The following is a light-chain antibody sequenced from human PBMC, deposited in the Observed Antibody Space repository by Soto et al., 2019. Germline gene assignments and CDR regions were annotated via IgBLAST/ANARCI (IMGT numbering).Light chain of an antibody. CDR2: GAT. CDR3: QQYHNWPVT. CDR1: QSVSTR. J-gene: IGKJ4*01. Sequence: EIVITHSPATLSVSPGERFTLSCRASQSVSTRLAWYHHKPGQSPRLLISGATTGATGIPPRFSASGSGTDFTLTVNSLQSEDIAVYYCQQYHNWPVTFGGGTKVDNK. V-gene: IGKV3-15*01.